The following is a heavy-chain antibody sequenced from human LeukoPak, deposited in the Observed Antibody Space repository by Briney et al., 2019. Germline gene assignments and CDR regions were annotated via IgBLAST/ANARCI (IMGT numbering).Heavy chain of an antibody. Sequence: GGSLRLSCAASGFTVSSNYMSWDRQAPGKGLEWVSVIYSGGSTYYADSVKGRFTISRDNSKNTLYLQMNSLKTEDTAVYYCTTDLAYYDSSGYYYVPYFDYWGQGTLVTVSS. J-gene: IGHJ4*02. V-gene: IGHV3-53*01. CDR2: IYSGGST. CDR1: GFTVSSNY. D-gene: IGHD3-22*01. CDR3: TTDLAYYDSSGYYYVPYFDY.